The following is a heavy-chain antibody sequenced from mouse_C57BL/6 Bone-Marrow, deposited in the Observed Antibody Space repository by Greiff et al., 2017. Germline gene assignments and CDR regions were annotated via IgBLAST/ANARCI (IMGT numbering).Heavy chain of an antibody. V-gene: IGHV1-64*01. Sequence: QVQLQQPGAELVKPGASVKLSCKASGYTFTSYWMHWVKQRPGQGLEWIGMIHPNSGSTNYNEKFKSKATLTVDKTSSTAYMQLSSLTVEDSAVYYCARQGSYFDDWGQGKTLTVSS. J-gene: IGHJ2*01. CDR3: ARQGSYFDD. CDR1: GYTFTSYW. CDR2: IHPNSGST.